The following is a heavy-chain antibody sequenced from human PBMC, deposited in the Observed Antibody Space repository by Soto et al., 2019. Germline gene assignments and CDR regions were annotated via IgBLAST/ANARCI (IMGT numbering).Heavy chain of an antibody. Sequence: QVQLQQWGAGLLKPSETLSLTCAVYGGSFSGYYWSWIRQPPGKGLEWIGEINHSGSTNYNPSLNSRVTLAVATSKHQFSLKLSSVTAADTAVYYCARGQSDSYGSSGYYWDAFDIWGQGTMVTVSS. CDR2: INHSGST. CDR1: GGSFSGYY. V-gene: IGHV4-34*01. CDR3: ARGQSDSYGSSGYYWDAFDI. D-gene: IGHD3-22*01. J-gene: IGHJ3*02.